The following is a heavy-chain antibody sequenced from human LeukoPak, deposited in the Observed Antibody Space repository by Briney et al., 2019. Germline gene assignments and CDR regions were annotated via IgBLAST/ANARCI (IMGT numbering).Heavy chain of an antibody. J-gene: IGHJ3*02. CDR1: GGSISSYY. V-gene: IGHV4-4*07. D-gene: IGHD2-2*01. Sequence: PSETLSLTCTVSGGSISSYYWSWLRQPAGKGLEWIGRIYTSGSTNYNPSLKSRVTMSVDTSKNQFSLKLSSVTAADTAVYYCARGYCSSTSRYVDAFDIWGQGTMVTVSS. CDR3: ARGYCSSTSRYVDAFDI. CDR2: IYTSGST.